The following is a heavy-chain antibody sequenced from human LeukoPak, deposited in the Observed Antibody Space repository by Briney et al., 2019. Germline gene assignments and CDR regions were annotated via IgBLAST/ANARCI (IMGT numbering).Heavy chain of an antibody. CDR2: INHSGST. V-gene: IGHV4-34*01. CDR1: GGSFSGYY. CDR3: ARGRSSYPAMVIYGIFDY. D-gene: IGHD5-18*01. Sequence: SETLSLTCAVYGGSFSGYYWSWIRQPPGKGLEWIGEINHSGSTNYNPSLKSRVTISVDTSKNQFSLKLSSVTAADTAVYYCARGRSSYPAMVIYGIFDYWGQGTLVTVSS. J-gene: IGHJ4*02.